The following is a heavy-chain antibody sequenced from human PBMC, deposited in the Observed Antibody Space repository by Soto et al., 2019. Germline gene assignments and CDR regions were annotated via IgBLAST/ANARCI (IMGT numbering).Heavy chain of an antibody. V-gene: IGHV2-70*01. CDR3: APRNFRSTPAFDI. D-gene: IGHD3-3*01. CDR2: IDWDEDK. CDR1: GFSLSTSGMC. J-gene: IGHJ3*02. Sequence: SGPTLVNPTQTLTLTCTFSGFSLSTSGMCVSWIRQPPGKALEWLALIDWDEDKEYSTSLRTRVTISKDTSGNQVVLTMTNMEPCGTANDFPAPRNFRSTPAFDIWGQGTMVTVSS.